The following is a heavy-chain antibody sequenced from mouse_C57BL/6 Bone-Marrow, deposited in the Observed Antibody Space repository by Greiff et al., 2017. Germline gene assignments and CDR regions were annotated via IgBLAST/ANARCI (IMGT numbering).Heavy chain of an antibody. CDR3: AREDDCDDY. Sequence: QVQLKQSGAELARPGASVKLSCKASGYTFKSYGISWVKQRTGQGLEWIGEIYPRSGNTYYTEKFKGKATLAADKSSNTPYMELRSLTSEDSAVYYCAREDDCDDYWDQGTAPPVSA. CDR1: GYTFKSYG. V-gene: IGHV1-81*01. J-gene: IGHJ2*01. CDR2: IYPRSGNT. D-gene: IGHD2-4*01.